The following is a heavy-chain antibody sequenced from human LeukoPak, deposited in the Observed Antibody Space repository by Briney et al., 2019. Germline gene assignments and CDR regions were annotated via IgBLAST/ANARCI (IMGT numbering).Heavy chain of an antibody. CDR2: ISGSGGST. CDR3: AKVGSGWLLNWFDP. D-gene: IGHD6-19*01. V-gene: IGHV3-23*01. Sequence: PGGSLRLSCAASGFTFSSYAMSWVRQAPGKGLEWVSAISGSGGSTYYAGSVKGRFTISRDNSKNTLYLQMNSLRAEDTAVYYCAKVGSGWLLNWFDPWGQGTLVTVSS. J-gene: IGHJ5*02. CDR1: GFTFSSYA.